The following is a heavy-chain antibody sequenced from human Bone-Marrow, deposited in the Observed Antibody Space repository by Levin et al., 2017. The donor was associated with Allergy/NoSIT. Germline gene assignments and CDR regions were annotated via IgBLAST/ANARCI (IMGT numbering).Heavy chain of an antibody. CDR3: VREDGEAMGLPFDS. CDR1: GFRISSCG. CDR2: IWYDGSLK. V-gene: IGHV3-33*01. J-gene: IGHJ4*02. Sequence: GGSLRLSCAASGFRISSCGMHWVRQAPGKGLEWVAVIWYDGSLKYYADSVKGRFTISRDNSKNTLSLQMNSLRAEDTAVYYCVREDGEAMGLPFDSWGQGTLVTVSS.